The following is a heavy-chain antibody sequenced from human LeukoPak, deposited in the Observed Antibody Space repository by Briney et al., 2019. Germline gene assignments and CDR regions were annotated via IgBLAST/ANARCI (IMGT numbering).Heavy chain of an antibody. D-gene: IGHD4-17*01. CDR3: AKYTDGDYGYAFDI. CDR2: ISGSGGST. Sequence: GGSQRLSCAASGFTFSSYAMSWVRQAPGQGLAWVSAISGSGGSTYYADSVKGRFTISRDNSKNTLYLQMNSLRAEDTAVYYCAKYTDGDYGYAFDIWGQGTMVTVSS. CDR1: GFTFSSYA. J-gene: IGHJ3*02. V-gene: IGHV3-23*01.